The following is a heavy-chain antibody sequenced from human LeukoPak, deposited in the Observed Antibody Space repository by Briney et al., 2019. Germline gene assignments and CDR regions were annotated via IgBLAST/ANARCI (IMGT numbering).Heavy chain of an antibody. Sequence: GGSLRLSCAASGFTFNNYAMRWVRQAPGKGLEWVSGISGGGDSTFYADSVKGRFTISRDNSKNTLYLQMNSLRAEDTAVYYCAKIQWELTSYFFDYWGQGTLVTVSS. V-gene: IGHV3-23*01. CDR3: AKIQWELTSYFFDY. J-gene: IGHJ4*02. D-gene: IGHD1-26*01. CDR2: ISGGGDST. CDR1: GFTFNNYA.